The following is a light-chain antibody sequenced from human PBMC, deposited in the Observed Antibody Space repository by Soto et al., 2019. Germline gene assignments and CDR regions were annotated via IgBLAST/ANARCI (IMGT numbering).Light chain of an antibody. V-gene: IGKV3-20*01. CDR1: QSISSSY. J-gene: IGKJ3*01. Sequence: EIVLTQSPGTLSLSPGERATLSCRASQSISSSYLAWYQQKPGQAPRLLVYGASSRATGTPDRFSGSGSGTDFTLTISRLEPEDFAVYYCQQYGSSWFTFGPGTKVDIK. CDR2: GAS. CDR3: QQYGSSWFT.